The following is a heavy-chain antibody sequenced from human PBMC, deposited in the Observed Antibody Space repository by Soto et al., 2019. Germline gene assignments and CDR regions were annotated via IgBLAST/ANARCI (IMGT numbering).Heavy chain of an antibody. CDR3: AITWGDYHAFDI. V-gene: IGHV1-69*02. CDR2: IIPILGIA. J-gene: IGHJ3*02. D-gene: IGHD4-17*01. CDR1: AGTFSSYT. Sequence: QVQLVQSGAEVKKPGPSVKVSCKASAGTFSSYTISWVRQAPGQGLEWMGRIIPILGIANYAQKFQGRVTITADKSTSTAYMELSSLRSEDTAVYYCAITWGDYHAFDIWGQGTMVTVSS.